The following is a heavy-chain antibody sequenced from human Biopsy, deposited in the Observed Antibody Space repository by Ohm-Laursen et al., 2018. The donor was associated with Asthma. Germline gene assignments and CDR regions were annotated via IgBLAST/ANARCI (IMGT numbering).Heavy chain of an antibody. CDR2: IYYSGST. CDR1: GGSISSSSYY. CDR3: VSPPGY. Sequence: SDILSLTCTVSGGSISSSSYYWGWIRRPPGKGLEFIGTIYYSGSTYYNPSLKSRVTLSVDASKNQFSLKLTSVTAADTAVYYCVSPPGYWGQGTRVTVSS. V-gene: IGHV4-39*01. J-gene: IGHJ4*02.